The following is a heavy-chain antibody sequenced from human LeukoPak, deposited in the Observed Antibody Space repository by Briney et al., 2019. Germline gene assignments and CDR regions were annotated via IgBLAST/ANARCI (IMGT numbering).Heavy chain of an antibody. CDR1: VHSITHYY. Sequence: SVTLSLTCSVWVHSITHYYWSWMRHPPGKALECSGYIYYSATTNYNPSLKSRVTISIDAPKQLFVLTLTPFTAADPAGFYWARGVPFDPWGQGTQVTVSS. CDR2: IYYSATT. J-gene: IGHJ5*02. CDR3: ARGVPFDP. V-gene: IGHV4-59*13.